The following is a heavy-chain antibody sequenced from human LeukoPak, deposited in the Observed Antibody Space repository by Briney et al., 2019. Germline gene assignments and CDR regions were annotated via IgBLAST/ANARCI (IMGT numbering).Heavy chain of an antibody. Sequence: GGSLRLSCAASGFTFDDYAMHWVRQAPGKGLEWVSGISWNSGSIGYADSVKGRFTISRDNAKNSLYLQMNSLRAEDTALYYCARVGYDYVWGSYRYFDYWGQGTLVTVSS. CDR2: ISWNSGSI. CDR3: ARVGYDYVWGSYRYFDY. CDR1: GFTFDDYA. J-gene: IGHJ4*02. V-gene: IGHV3-9*01. D-gene: IGHD3-16*02.